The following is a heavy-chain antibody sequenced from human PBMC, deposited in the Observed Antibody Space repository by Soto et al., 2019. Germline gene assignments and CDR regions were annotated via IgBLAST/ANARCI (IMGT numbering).Heavy chain of an antibody. V-gene: IGHV1-18*01. D-gene: IGHD3-9*01. J-gene: IGHJ4*02. CDR2: ISAYNGNT. Sequence: ASVKVSCKASGYTFTSYGISWVRQAPGQGLEWMGWISAYNGNTNYAQKLQGRVTMTTDTSTSTAYMELRSLRSDDTAVYYCARGFPRYYDIPEGSGPSYFDYWGQGTLVTVSS. CDR3: ARGFPRYYDIPEGSGPSYFDY. CDR1: GYTFTSYG.